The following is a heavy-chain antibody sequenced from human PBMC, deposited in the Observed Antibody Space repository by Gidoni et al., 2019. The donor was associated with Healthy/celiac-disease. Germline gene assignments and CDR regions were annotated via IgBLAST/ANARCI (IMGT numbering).Heavy chain of an antibody. J-gene: IGHJ3*02. CDR1: GFTFSSHS. Sequence: EVQLVESGVGLVMPVGSLRLSCAASGFTFSSHSMNGVRQAPGKGLEWVSYISSSSSYIYYAESVKGRFTISRDNAKNSLYLQMNSLRAEDTAVYYCARVYKRGLLLDAFDIWGQGTMVTVSS. CDR2: ISSSSSYI. D-gene: IGHD3-10*01. V-gene: IGHV3-21*01. CDR3: ARVYKRGLLLDAFDI.